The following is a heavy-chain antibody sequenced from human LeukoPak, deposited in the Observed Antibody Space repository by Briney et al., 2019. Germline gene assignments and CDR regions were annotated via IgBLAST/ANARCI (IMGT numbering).Heavy chain of an antibody. D-gene: IGHD6-13*01. CDR1: GGSISSSSYY. J-gene: IGHJ5*02. CDR3: ARDVGSSWTNWFDP. V-gene: IGHV4-39*07. Sequence: SETLSLTCTVSGGSISSSSYYWGWIRQPPGKGLEWIGSIYYSGSTYYNPSLKSRVTISVDTSKNQFSLKLSSVTAADTAVYYCARDVGSSWTNWFDPWGQGTLVTVSS. CDR2: IYYSGST.